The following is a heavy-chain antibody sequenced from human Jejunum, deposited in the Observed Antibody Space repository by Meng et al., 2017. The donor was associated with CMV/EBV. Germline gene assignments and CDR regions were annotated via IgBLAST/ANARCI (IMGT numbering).Heavy chain of an antibody. CDR1: GYTFTNYG. CDR2: INAYNGDT. CDR3: ARASRVLGGFDY. Sequence: QAQLVQVGGEVKKPGASVKVSCKASGYTFTNYGITWVRQAPGQGLEWMGWINAYNGDTNYAQTLQGRVTMTTDTSTSTAYMELRSLRSDDTAVYYCARASRVLGGFDYWGQGTLVTVSS. V-gene: IGHV1-18*01. J-gene: IGHJ4*02. D-gene: IGHD3-16*01.